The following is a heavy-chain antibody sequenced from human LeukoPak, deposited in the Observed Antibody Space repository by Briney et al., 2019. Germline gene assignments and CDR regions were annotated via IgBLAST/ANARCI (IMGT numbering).Heavy chain of an antibody. Sequence: GESLRLSCAASGFTFSHYNMNWVRQAPGKGLEWVSYISSSGRTIHYADSVKGRSTISRDNAKNSLYLQINSLRDEDTAVYYCATDLIVTNHWGQGTLVSVPS. CDR1: GFTFSHYN. CDR2: ISSSGRTI. D-gene: IGHD5-18*01. J-gene: IGHJ5*02. V-gene: IGHV3-48*02. CDR3: ATDLIVTNH.